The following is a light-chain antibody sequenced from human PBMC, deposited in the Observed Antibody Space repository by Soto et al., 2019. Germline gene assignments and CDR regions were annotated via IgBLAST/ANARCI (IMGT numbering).Light chain of an antibody. CDR2: SRY. Sequence: FVVTQSPDTLSLSPGETATLSCRASQSVSSSVAWYQHKPGQSPRLVDYSRYKRYPGVPARFSGSGSRTDLPLTISSLESDDFAIYYCQQRYSWLRVFGPGTKVEVK. V-gene: IGKV3-11*01. J-gene: IGKJ1*01. CDR1: QSVSSS. CDR3: QQRYSWLRV.